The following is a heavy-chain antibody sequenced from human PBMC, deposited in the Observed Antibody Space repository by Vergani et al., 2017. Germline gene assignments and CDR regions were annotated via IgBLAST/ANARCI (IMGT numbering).Heavy chain of an antibody. J-gene: IGHJ6*02. V-gene: IGHV3-21*01. Sequence: EVQLVESGGGLVQPGGSLRLSCAASGFTFSSYWMHWVRQAPGKGLEWVSSISSSSSYIYYADSVKGRFTISRDNAKNSLYLQMNSLRAEDTAVYYCARVRAGYGMDVWGQGTTVTVSS. CDR2: ISSSSSYI. CDR1: GFTFSSYW. CDR3: ARVRAGYGMDV.